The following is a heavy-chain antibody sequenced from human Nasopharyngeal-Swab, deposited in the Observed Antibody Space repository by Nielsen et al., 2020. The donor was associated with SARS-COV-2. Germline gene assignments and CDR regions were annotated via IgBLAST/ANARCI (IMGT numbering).Heavy chain of an antibody. J-gene: IGHJ4*02. CDR2: ISSGSSTI. CDR3: ATDWGSSSPFDY. Sequence: GESLKISCAVSGCTFSSYGMNWVRQAPGKGLEWVSYISSGSSTIHYADSVKGRFTISRDNAKNSLYLQMNSLRDEGTAVYYCATDWGSSSPFDYWGQGTLVTVSS. CDR1: GCTFSSYG. V-gene: IGHV3-48*02. D-gene: IGHD6-6*01.